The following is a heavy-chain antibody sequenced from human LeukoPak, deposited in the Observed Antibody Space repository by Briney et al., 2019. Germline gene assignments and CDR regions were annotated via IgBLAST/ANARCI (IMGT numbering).Heavy chain of an antibody. Sequence: PGGSLRLSCAASGFTFSSHGMNWVRQAPGKGLEWVSGISPSGGITYYTDSVKGRFTISRDNSKNTLYLQMNSLRAEDTAVYYCAKEDDIAVAVSDYWGQGTLVTVSS. CDR3: AKEDDIAVAVSDY. CDR2: ISPSGGIT. CDR1: GFTFSSHG. J-gene: IGHJ4*02. D-gene: IGHD6-19*01. V-gene: IGHV3-23*01.